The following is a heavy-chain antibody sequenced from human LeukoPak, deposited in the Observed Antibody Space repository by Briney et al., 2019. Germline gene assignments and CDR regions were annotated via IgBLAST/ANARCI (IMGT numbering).Heavy chain of an antibody. CDR3: ARAFQALGGLSLPDY. CDR2: IRPSTGNP. D-gene: IGHD3-16*02. V-gene: IGHV7-4-1*02. Sequence: ASVKVSCKASGYTFTNYAMNWVRQAPGQGLEWMGWIRPSTGNPTYAQGFTGRFVFSLDTSFSTTYLQISSLKAEETAVYFCARAFQALGGLSLPDYWGQGTLVTVSS. J-gene: IGHJ4*02. CDR1: GYTFTNYA.